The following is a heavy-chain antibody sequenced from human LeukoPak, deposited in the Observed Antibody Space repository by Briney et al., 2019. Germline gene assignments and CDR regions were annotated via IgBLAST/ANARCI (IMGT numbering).Heavy chain of an antibody. D-gene: IGHD6-13*01. CDR1: GSTFSSYS. Sequence: PGGSLRLSCAASGSTFSSYSMNWVRQAPGKGLEWVSSISSSSSYIYYADSVKGRFTISRDNAKNSLYLQMNSLRAEDTAVYYCARDFLYSSSEYGYWGQGTLVTVSS. CDR3: ARDFLYSSSEYGY. CDR2: ISSSSSYI. V-gene: IGHV3-21*01. J-gene: IGHJ4*02.